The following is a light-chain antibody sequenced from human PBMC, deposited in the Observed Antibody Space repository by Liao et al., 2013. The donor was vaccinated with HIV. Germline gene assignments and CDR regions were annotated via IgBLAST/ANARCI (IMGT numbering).Light chain of an antibody. CDR2: QDN. CDR3: QVWDSNTDHVV. Sequence: SYELTQPPSVSVSPGQTASITCSGHKLGEKYTYWYQQKPGQSPVLVIYQDNQRPSGIPERFSGSNSGNTATLTISRVEAGDEADYYCQVWDSNTDHVVFGGGTKLTVL. V-gene: IGLV3-1*01. CDR1: KLGEKY. J-gene: IGLJ3*02.